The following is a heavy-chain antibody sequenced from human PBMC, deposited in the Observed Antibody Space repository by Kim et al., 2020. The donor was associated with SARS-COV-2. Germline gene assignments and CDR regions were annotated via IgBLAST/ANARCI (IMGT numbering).Heavy chain of an antibody. Sequence: GGSLRLSCAASGFTFSSYAMHWVCQAPGKGLEWVAVISYDGSNKYYADSVKGRFTISRDNSKNTLYLLMNSLRAEDTAVYYCARDLAVVTAPGDYWGQGT. CDR1: GFTFSSYA. D-gene: IGHD2-21*02. J-gene: IGHJ4*02. CDR3: ARDLAVVTAPGDY. V-gene: IGHV3-30*04. CDR2: ISYDGSNK.